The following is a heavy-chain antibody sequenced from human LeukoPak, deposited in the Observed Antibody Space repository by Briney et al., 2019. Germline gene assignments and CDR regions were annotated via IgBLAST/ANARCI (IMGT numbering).Heavy chain of an antibody. Sequence: GGSLRLSCAASGFTFSNYCMHWVRQGPGKGLVWVSRISPDGSSTTYADSVKGRFIISRDNAQNTVYLQMSSLRVEDTAVYYYAREYSSSSGRAFDYWGQGTLVTASS. CDR3: AREYSSSSGRAFDY. J-gene: IGHJ4*02. CDR2: ISPDGSST. CDR1: GFTFSNYC. D-gene: IGHD6-6*01. V-gene: IGHV3-74*01.